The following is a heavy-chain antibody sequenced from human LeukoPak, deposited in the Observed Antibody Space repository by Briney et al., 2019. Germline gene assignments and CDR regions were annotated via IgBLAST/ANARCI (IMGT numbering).Heavy chain of an antibody. Sequence: ASVKVSCKASGGTFSSYAISWVRQAPGQGLEWMGGIIPIFGTANYAQKFQGRVTITADESTSTAYMELSSLRSDDTAVYYCARAPRYSSGWSNWFDPWGQGTLVTVSS. V-gene: IGHV1-69*13. CDR2: IIPIFGTA. CDR3: ARAPRYSSGWSNWFDP. CDR1: GGTFSSYA. J-gene: IGHJ5*02. D-gene: IGHD6-19*01.